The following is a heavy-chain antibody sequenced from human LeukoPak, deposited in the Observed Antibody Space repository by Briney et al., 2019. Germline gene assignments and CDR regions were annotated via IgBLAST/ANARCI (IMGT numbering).Heavy chain of an antibody. J-gene: IGHJ4*02. Sequence: SESLSLTCTVSGGSISIYYWGWVRQPPGKGLEWIGYIYYRGRNKYNPCLRRRATILVDTSTNQFSLKLGSVAAADTAWYYCAGEAPARVRGVPRYYFDYWGQGTLVTVSS. CDR3: AGEAPARVRGVPRYYFDY. D-gene: IGHD3-10*01. CDR2: IYYRGRN. V-gene: IGHV4-59*01. CDR1: GGSISIYY.